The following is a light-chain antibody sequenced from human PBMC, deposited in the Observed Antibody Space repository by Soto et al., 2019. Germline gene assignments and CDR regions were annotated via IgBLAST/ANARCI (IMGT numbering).Light chain of an antibody. CDR1: QSVNSN. CDR2: GAS. Sequence: EIVMTPSPATLSVSPGERATLSCRASQSVNSNLAWYQQKPGQPPRLLIYGASTRATGIPGRFSGSGSETEFTLTISSLQSEDIAVYYCQQYYNWPPWTFGQGTKVDIK. V-gene: IGKV3-15*01. J-gene: IGKJ1*01. CDR3: QQYYNWPPWT.